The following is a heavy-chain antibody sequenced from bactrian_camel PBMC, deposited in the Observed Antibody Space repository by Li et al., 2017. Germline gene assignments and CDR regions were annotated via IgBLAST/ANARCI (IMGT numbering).Heavy chain of an antibody. CDR2: MNTDGSST. D-gene: IGHD5*01. Sequence: HVQLVESGGGLVQPGGSLRLSCAASGFTFSSYYMSWVRQAPGKGLEWVSSMNTDGSSTYYSDSVKGRFAISRDSAKNEVYLQMNSLKSEDTARYFCAARLGYSFRYWGQGTQVTVS. V-gene: IGHV3-2*01. CDR3: AARLGYSFRY. J-gene: IGHJ6*01. CDR1: GFTFSSYY.